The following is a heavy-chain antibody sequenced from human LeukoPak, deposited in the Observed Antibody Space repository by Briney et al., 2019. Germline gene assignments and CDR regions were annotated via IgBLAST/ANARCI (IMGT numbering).Heavy chain of an antibody. J-gene: IGHJ4*02. CDR1: GFTFSDYY. CDR3: AKGNHPYGSGSYYPYYFDY. Sequence: PGGSLRLSCAASGFTFSDYYMSWIRQAPGKGLECVSYISSSGNTTYHADSVKGRFTISRDNAKNSLYLQMSSLRAEDTAVYYCAKGNHPYGSGSYYPYYFDYWGQGTLVTVSS. CDR2: ISSSGNTT. D-gene: IGHD3-10*01. V-gene: IGHV3-11*01.